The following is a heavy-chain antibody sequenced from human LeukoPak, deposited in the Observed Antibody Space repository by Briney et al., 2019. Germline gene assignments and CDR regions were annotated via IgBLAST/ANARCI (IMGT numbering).Heavy chain of an antibody. CDR2: IWYDGSNK. Sequence: PGGSLRLSCAASGFTFSSYGMHWVRQAPGKGLEWVAVIWYDGSNKYYADSVKGRFTISRDDAKTSVYLQMNSLRDEDTAIYYCARDNIWAFDIWGQGTMVTVSS. J-gene: IGHJ3*02. CDR1: GFTFSSYG. CDR3: ARDNIWAFDI. D-gene: IGHD3-9*01. V-gene: IGHV3-33*01.